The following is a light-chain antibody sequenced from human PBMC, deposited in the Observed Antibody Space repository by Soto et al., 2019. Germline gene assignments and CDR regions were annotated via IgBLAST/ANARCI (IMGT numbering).Light chain of an antibody. Sequence: TNSPSTVSASVGDRVTITCRASQGISSYLAWYQQKPGKAPKLLIYAASTLQSGVPSRFSGSGSGTDFTLTISCLQSEDFATYYCQQYYSYPWTFGQGTKVDIK. CDR1: QGISSY. CDR2: AAS. J-gene: IGKJ1*01. V-gene: IGKV1-8*01. CDR3: QQYYSYPWT.